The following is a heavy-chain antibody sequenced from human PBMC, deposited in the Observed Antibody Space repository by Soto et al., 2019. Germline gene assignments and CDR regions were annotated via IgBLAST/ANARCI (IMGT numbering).Heavy chain of an antibody. Sequence: VQLLESGGGLVQPGGSLRLSCAASGFTFSSYVMSWVRQAPGEGLEWVSTISSSGLSTYYADSVKGRFTISRDNSKNTLYLQVHGLRAEHTAVYYSAKGRSAAAGRRAFDVWGRGTRVTVSS. J-gene: IGHJ3*01. CDR3: AKGRSAAAGRRAFDV. V-gene: IGHV3-23*01. D-gene: IGHD6-13*01. CDR2: ISSSGLST. CDR1: GFTFSSYV.